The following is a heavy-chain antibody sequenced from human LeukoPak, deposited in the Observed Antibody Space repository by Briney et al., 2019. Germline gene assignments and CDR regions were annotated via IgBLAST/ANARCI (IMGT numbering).Heavy chain of an antibody. V-gene: IGHV4-39*01. CDR1: GASISSSRYY. CDR2: IYSGGST. J-gene: IGHJ5*02. Sequence: TLSLTCAVSGASISSSRYYRGWIRQPPGTGLEWIGTIYSGGSTYYNPSLKTRVTISVDTSKNQFSLELSSVTAADTAVYYCARQPPGCTTSSCYFRWFDPWGQGALVTVSS. D-gene: IGHD2-2*01. CDR3: ARQPPGCTTSSCYFRWFDP.